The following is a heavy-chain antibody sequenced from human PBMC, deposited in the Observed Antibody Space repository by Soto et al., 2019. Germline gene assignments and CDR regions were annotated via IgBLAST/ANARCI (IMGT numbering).Heavy chain of an antibody. CDR3: ASAALDLVVVPAAPGPFDC. J-gene: IGHJ4*02. Sequence: SVTLSGMASEGTVSSYAISGVRQAPGQGLEWVGGRIAIFGTANYAQKFQGRVTITTDKSTSTAYMELSSLRSEDTDVYYCASAALDLVVVPAAPGPFDCSGQGTLVTVSS. V-gene: IGHV1-69*05. D-gene: IGHD2-2*03. CDR1: EGTVSSYA. CDR2: RIAIFGTA.